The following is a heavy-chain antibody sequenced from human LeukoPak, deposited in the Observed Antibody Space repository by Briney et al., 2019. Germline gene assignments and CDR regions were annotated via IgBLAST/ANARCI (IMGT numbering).Heavy chain of an antibody. CDR2: ISSSGSTI. CDR3: ARDRIAGATGGMDV. Sequence: QPGGSLRLSCAASGFTFSGYEMNWVRQAPGKGLEWVSYISSSGSTIYYADSVKGRFTISRDNAKNSLYLQVNSLRAEDTAVYYCARDRIAGATGGMDVWGQGTTVTVSS. D-gene: IGHD1-26*01. CDR1: GFTFSGYE. V-gene: IGHV3-48*03. J-gene: IGHJ6*02.